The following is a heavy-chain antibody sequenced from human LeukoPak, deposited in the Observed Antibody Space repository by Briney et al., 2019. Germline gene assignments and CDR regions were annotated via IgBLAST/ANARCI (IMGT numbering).Heavy chain of an antibody. D-gene: IGHD3-10*01. Sequence: GGSLRLSCAASGFTFSSYGMHWVRQAPGKGLEWVAFIRYDGSNKYYADSVKGRFTISRDNSKNTLYLQMNSLRAEDTAVYYCAKFVLWFGELTDAFDIWGQGTMVTVSS. CDR2: IRYDGSNK. CDR3: AKFVLWFGELTDAFDI. CDR1: GFTFSSYG. V-gene: IGHV3-30*02. J-gene: IGHJ3*02.